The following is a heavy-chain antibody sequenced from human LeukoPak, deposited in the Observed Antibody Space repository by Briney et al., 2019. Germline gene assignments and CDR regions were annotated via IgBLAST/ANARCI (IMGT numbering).Heavy chain of an antibody. CDR3: ARGLSGPYYYYYMDV. CDR1: GFTFTVYN. J-gene: IGHJ6*03. CDR2: INPNNGGT. Sequence: GGSLRLSCAASGFTFTVYNIHWVRQAPGQGLEWMGCINPNNGGTNYAQKFQGRVTMTRDTSISTAYMELSRLRSDDTAVYYCARGLSGPYYYYYMDVWGKGTAVTVSS. D-gene: IGHD2-15*01. V-gene: IGHV1-2*02.